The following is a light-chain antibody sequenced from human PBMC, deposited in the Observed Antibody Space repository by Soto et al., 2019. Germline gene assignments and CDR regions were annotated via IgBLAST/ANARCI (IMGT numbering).Light chain of an antibody. V-gene: IGKV1-39*01. CDR1: QSISSY. Sequence: IEVTQSPSSLSTSVGDRVTITCRTSQSISSYLNWYQQKPGKAPKLLIYGASNLESGVPSRFSGSGSGTDFTLTISSLQPEDFATYYCQQTYSGPGTFGAGTKVDIK. CDR3: QQTYSGPGT. CDR2: GAS. J-gene: IGKJ4*01.